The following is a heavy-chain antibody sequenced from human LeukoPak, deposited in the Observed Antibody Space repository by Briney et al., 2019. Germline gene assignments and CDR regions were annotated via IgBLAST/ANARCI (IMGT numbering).Heavy chain of an antibody. J-gene: IGHJ4*02. D-gene: IGHD6-13*01. CDR1: GFTFSSYS. V-gene: IGHV3-21*04. CDR3: AKSKIAAAGTSLDY. CDR2: ISSSSSYI. Sequence: GGSLRLSCAASGFTFSSYSMNWVRQAPGKGLEWVLSISSSSSYIYYADSVKGRFTISRDNAKNSLYLQMNSLRAEDTAVYYCAKSKIAAAGTSLDYWGQGTLVTVS.